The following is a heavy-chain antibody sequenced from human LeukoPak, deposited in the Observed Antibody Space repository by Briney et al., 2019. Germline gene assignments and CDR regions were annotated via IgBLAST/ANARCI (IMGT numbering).Heavy chain of an antibody. CDR2: IKSKSDGGTA. J-gene: IGHJ4*02. D-gene: IGHD3-16*02. CDR1: GGSFSGYY. V-gene: IGHV3-15*01. Sequence: ETLSLTCAVYGGSFSGYYWSWIRQPPGKGLEWLGRIKSKSDGGTASYPFPVQGRFTISRDDSRNMLYLQMNSLKIEDTAVYYCTTAYYHYVWGTYRTLTTDYWGQGTLVTVSS. CDR3: TTAYYHYVWGTYRTLTTDY.